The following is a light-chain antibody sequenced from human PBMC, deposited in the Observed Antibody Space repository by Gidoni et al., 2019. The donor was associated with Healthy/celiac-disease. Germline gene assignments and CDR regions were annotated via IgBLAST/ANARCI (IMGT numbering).Light chain of an antibody. V-gene: IGKV3-11*01. CDR1: QSVSSY. Sequence: EIVLTQAPATLSLSPGERATLSCSASQSVSSYLAWYQQKPGQAPRLLIDAASNRATGIPARFSGSGSGTDFTLTISSLEPEDFAVYYCQQRSNWPLTFGGGTKVEIK. CDR2: AAS. J-gene: IGKJ4*01. CDR3: QQRSNWPLT.